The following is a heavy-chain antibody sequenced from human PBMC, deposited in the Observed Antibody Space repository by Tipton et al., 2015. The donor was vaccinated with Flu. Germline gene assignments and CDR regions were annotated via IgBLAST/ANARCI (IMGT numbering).Heavy chain of an antibody. Sequence: LRLSCTVSGDSISSNYWNWIRQAPGKGLEWIGYVFYSGANYNPSLRSRVTMSPDTSKNQFSLKLTSVTAKDTAVYYCARERGGLLRYWGQGALVTVSS. CDR2: VFYSGA. D-gene: IGHD1-26*01. V-gene: IGHV4-59*01. CDR3: ARERGGLLRY. J-gene: IGHJ4*02. CDR1: GDSISSNY.